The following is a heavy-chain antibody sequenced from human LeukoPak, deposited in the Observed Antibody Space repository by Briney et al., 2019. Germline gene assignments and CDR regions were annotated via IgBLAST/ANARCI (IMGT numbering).Heavy chain of an antibody. Sequence: PSETLSLTCTVSSASITSSPYSWGWIRQSPGKGLEWIGGISYSGSTNYNPSLKSRVTISVDTSKNQFSLKLSSVTAADTAVYYCARRGPQDFWSGYYLNYFDYWGQGTLVTVSS. CDR3: ARRGPQDFWSGYYLNYFDY. CDR1: SASITSSPYS. CDR2: ISYSGST. V-gene: IGHV4-39*07. D-gene: IGHD3-3*01. J-gene: IGHJ4*02.